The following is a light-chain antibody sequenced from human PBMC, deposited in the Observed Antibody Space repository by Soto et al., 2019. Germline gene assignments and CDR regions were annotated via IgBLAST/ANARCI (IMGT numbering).Light chain of an antibody. CDR3: GTWDGSLRVGV. J-gene: IGLJ3*02. CDR2: ENS. V-gene: IGLV1-51*02. Sequence: QSVLTQPPSVSAAPGQKVTISCSGSSSNIGKNYVAWYQHVPGTAPKLLIYENSKRPSGIPDRFSGSKSGTSATLGITGLQTGDEDDYYGGTWDGSLRVGVFGGVTKLTVL. CDR1: SSNIGKNY.